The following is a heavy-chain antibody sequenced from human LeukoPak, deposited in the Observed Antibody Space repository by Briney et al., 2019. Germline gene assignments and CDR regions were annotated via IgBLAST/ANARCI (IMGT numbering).Heavy chain of an antibody. Sequence: SETLSLTCTVSGGSISSGGYYWSWIRQPPGKGLEWIGYIYHSGSTYYNPSLKSRVTISVDRSKNQFSLKLSPVTAADTAVYYCARGPPKDDFWSGYYQAPFDYWGQGTLVTVSS. J-gene: IGHJ4*02. V-gene: IGHV4-30-2*01. D-gene: IGHD3-3*01. CDR1: GGSISSGGYY. CDR2: IYHSGST. CDR3: ARGPPKDDFWSGYYQAPFDY.